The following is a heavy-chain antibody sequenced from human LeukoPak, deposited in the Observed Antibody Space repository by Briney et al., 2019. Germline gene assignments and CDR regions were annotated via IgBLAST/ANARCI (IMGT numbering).Heavy chain of an antibody. CDR3: TTEEMATIRSGFADI. D-gene: IGHD5-24*01. CDR1: GFTFSSYA. CDR2: ISGSGGST. Sequence: GGSLRLSCAASGFTFSSYAMSWVRQAPGKGLEWVSAISGSGGSTYYADSVKGRFTISRDNSKNTLYLQMNSLKTEDTAVCYCTTEEMATIRSGFADIWGQGTMVTVSS. J-gene: IGHJ3*02. V-gene: IGHV3-23*01.